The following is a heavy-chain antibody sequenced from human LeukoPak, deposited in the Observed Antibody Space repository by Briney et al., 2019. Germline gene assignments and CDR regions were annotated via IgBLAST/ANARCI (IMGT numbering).Heavy chain of an antibody. V-gene: IGHV4-61*02. Sequence: PSQTLSLTCNVSGGSISSGSYYWSWIRQPAGKGLEWVGRIYPSGSTNYNPSLKSRVTISVDTAKNQFSLKLRSVTAADTAVYFCARGDFCSKSNCYLRPMDVWGKGTTVTVSS. CDR2: IYPSGST. CDR3: ARGDFCSKSNCYLRPMDV. CDR1: GGSISSGSYY. D-gene: IGHD3-3*01. J-gene: IGHJ6*03.